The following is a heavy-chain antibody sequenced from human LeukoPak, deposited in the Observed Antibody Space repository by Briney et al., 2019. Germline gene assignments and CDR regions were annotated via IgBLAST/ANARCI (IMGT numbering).Heavy chain of an antibody. CDR3: AKNDFFYY. J-gene: IGHJ4*02. CDR1: RFTFSSYN. V-gene: IGHV3-48*01. CDR2: ISSDSSTI. D-gene: IGHD1-1*01. Sequence: GGSLRLSCAASRFTFSSYNMNWVRQAPGKGLEWVSYISSDSSTINYGDSVKGRFTISRDNAKNSLYLQMNSLRAGDTAVYYCAKNDFFYYWGQGTLVTVSS.